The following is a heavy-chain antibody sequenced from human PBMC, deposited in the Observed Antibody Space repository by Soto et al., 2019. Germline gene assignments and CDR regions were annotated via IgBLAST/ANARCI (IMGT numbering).Heavy chain of an antibody. CDR3: ARADYHDYDWFDP. D-gene: IGHD4-17*01. V-gene: IGHV4-59*01. CDR2: IYYSGSS. CDR1: GDSISSYY. J-gene: IGHJ5*02. Sequence: SETLSLTCTVSGDSISSYYWSWIRQPPGKGLEWIGYIYYSGSSSYNPSLKSRVTISVDTSKSQFSLKLNSVTAADTAVYYCARADYHDYDWFDPWGQGTLVTFSS.